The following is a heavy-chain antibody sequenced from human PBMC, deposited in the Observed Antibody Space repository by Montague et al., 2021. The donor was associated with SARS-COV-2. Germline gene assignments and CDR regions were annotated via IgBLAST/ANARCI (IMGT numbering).Heavy chain of an antibody. J-gene: IGHJ4*02. V-gene: IGHV6-1*01. CDR2: TNYRSKWTS. CDR3: VRDTGSAQASFDA. CDR1: GDSVWSNTAA. D-gene: IGHD4-17*01. Sequence: CAISGDSVWSNTAAWNWIRQSPSGGLEWLGRTNYRSKWTSDYATSVEGRISIDPDTSKNQFFLHLRSVTTEDTGVYYCVRDTGSAQASFDAWGQGTLVTVSS.